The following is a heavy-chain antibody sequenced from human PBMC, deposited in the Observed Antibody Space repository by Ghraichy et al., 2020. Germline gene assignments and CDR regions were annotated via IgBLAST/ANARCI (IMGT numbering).Heavy chain of an antibody. Sequence: GGSLRLSCAASGFTFSSYWMSWVRQAPGKGLEWVANIKQDGSEKYYVDSVKGRFTISRDNAKNSLYLQMNSLRAEDTAVYYCARDSIWTNWGGVNYYYYGMDVWGQGTTVTVSS. J-gene: IGHJ6*02. V-gene: IGHV3-7*01. CDR2: IKQDGSEK. D-gene: IGHD7-27*01. CDR1: GFTFSSYW. CDR3: ARDSIWTNWGGVNYYYYGMDV.